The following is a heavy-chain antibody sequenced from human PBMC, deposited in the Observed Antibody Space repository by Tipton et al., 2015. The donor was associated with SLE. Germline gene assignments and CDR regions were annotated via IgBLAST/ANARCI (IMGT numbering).Heavy chain of an antibody. Sequence: TLSLTCAVSGYSISSGYYWGWIRQPPGKGLEWIGSIYHSGSTYYNPSLKSRVTISVDTSKNQFSLKLSSVTAADTAVYYCARGPFCSGGICNWRWFDPWGQGTLVTVSS. CDR3: ARGPFCSGGICNWRWFDP. CDR1: GYSISSGYY. D-gene: IGHD2-15*01. J-gene: IGHJ5*02. CDR2: IYHSGST. V-gene: IGHV4-38-2*01.